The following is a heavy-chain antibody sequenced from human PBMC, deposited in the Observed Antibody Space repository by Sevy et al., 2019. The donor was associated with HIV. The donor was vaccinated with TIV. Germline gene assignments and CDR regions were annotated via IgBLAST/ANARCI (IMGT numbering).Heavy chain of an antibody. Sequence: GGSLRLSCAASGFTFSSYAMSWVRQAPGKGLEWVSAISGSGGSTYYADSVKGRFTISSDNSKNTLYLQMNSMRAEDTAVYYCAKGPYDSSGYYPSAPYYYYYYMDVWGKGTTVTVSS. CDR3: AKGPYDSSGYYPSAPYYYYYYMDV. D-gene: IGHD3-22*01. J-gene: IGHJ6*03. V-gene: IGHV3-23*01. CDR1: GFTFSSYA. CDR2: ISGSGGST.